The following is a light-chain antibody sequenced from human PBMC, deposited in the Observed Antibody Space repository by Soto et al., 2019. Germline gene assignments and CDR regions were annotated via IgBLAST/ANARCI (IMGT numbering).Light chain of an antibody. CDR1: QSISSW. CDR2: KAY. V-gene: IGKV1-5*03. J-gene: IGKJ2*01. CDR3: QQYNSYSQYT. Sequence: DIQMTQSPSTLSASVGDRVTITCRASQSISSWLAWYQQKPGKAAKLLIYKAYSLERGVPSRFSGSGSGTEFTLPISSLQPDDFATYYCQQYNSYSQYTFGRGTKLEI.